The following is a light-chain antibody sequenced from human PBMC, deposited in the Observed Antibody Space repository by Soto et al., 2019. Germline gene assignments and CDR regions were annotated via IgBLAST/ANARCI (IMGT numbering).Light chain of an antibody. V-gene: IGLV2-23*01. CDR3: CSYAGGHVV. CDR2: EGS. Sequence: QSALTQPASVSGSPGQSITISCTGTGSDVGSYNLVSWYQQRPGKVPKIMIYEGSKRPSGVSNRFSGSKSGNTASLTISGLQAEDEADYYCCSYAGGHVVFGGGTKLTVL. CDR1: GSDVGSYNL. J-gene: IGLJ2*01.